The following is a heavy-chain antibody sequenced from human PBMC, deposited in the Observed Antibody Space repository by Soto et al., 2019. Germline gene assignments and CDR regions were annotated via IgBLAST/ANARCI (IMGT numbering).Heavy chain of an antibody. CDR3: ARAGDDCSTTTCYVIDY. V-gene: IGHV1-3*01. D-gene: IGHD2-2*01. CDR2: INAGKGNT. CDR1: GYTFTTYA. Sequence: ASVKVSCKASGYTFTTYAIHWVRQAPGQRLEWMAWINAGKGNTKYSQNFQGRVTVTRDTSASTAYMELNSLRSEGTAVYYCARAGDDCSTTTCYVIDYWGQGSLVTVSS. J-gene: IGHJ4*02.